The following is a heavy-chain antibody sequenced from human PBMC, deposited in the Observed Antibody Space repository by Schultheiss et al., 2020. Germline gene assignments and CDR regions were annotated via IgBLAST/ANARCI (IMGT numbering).Heavy chain of an antibody. CDR1: GGTISSGSYY. Sequence: SDTLSLTCSVSGGTISSGSYYWSWIRQPAGKGLEWIGRIYTSGSTNYNPSLKSRVTISVDTSKNQFSLKLSSVTAADTAVYYCARLLPGSGWLTNFDYWGQGTLVTVSS. D-gene: IGHD6-19*01. CDR3: ARLLPGSGWLTNFDY. V-gene: IGHV4-61*02. J-gene: IGHJ4*02. CDR2: IYTSGST.